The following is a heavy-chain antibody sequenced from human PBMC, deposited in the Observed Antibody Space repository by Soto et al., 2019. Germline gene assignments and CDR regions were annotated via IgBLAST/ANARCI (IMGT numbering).Heavy chain of an antibody. Sequence: QVQLVQSGAAVKKPGASVTVSCKASGYTFTGYYIHWVRQAPGQGLEWMGWINPNSGRTKYPQKFQGRVTMTRDTSIRTVYMSLTRLKSDDTAVYFCARDLAKGGGSAGFDYCGQGTLVAVSS. J-gene: IGHJ4*02. CDR3: ARDLAKGGGSAGFDY. V-gene: IGHV1-2*02. D-gene: IGHD2-15*01. CDR1: GYTFTGYY. CDR2: INPNSGRT.